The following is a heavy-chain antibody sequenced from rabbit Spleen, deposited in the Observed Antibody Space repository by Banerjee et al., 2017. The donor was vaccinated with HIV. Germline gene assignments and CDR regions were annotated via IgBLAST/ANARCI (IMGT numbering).Heavy chain of an antibody. CDR3: VRGASSSGYYSL. Sequence: QLKESGGGLVQPGGSLKLSCKGSGFDFNNFYMSWVRQAPGKGLEWIGYIDPFFGTTYYASWVNGRFTISSHNAQNTLYLQLNSLTVADTATYFCVRGASSSGYYSLWGQGTLVTVS. V-gene: IGHV1S7*01. J-gene: IGHJ4*01. CDR1: GFDFNNFY. D-gene: IGHD1-1*01. CDR2: IDPFFGTT.